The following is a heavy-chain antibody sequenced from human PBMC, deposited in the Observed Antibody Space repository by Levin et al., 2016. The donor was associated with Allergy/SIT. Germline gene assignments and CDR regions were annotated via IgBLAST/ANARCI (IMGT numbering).Heavy chain of an antibody. J-gene: IGHJ6*02. V-gene: IGHV5-51*01. CDR1: GYIFTNYW. D-gene: IGHD6-19*01. CDR2: IYPGDSDT. Sequence: GESLKISCKGSGYIFTNYWISWVRQMPGKGLEWMGIIYPGDSDTKYRPPFQGQVIMSVDKSISTAYLQWTSLKASDTAMYYCARCLAHFSGWYCQYGMDVWGQGTTVTVS. CDR3: ARCLAHFSGWYCQYGMDV.